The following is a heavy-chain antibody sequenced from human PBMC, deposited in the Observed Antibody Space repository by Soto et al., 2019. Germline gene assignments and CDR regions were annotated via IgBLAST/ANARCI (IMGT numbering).Heavy chain of an antibody. CDR2: IYHSGST. CDR1: GYSISSGYY. Sequence: TLSLTCAVSGYSISSGYYWGWIRQPPGKGLEWIGSIYHSGSTYYNPSLKSRVTMSVDTSKNQFSLKLSSVTAVDTAVYYCASRDPGTSVDYWGQGTLVTVSS. CDR3: ASRDPGTSVDY. D-gene: IGHD1-7*01. V-gene: IGHV4-38-2*01. J-gene: IGHJ4*02.